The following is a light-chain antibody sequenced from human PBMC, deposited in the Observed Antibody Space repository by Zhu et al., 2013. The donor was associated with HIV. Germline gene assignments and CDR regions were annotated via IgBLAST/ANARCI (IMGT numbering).Light chain of an antibody. CDR1: QAISSNY. CDR2: GAS. V-gene: IGKV3-20*01. CDR3: QQYGSSPRT. J-gene: IGKJ1*01. Sequence: EIVLTQSPGTLSLSPGERVTLSCRASQAISSNYFAWYQQKPGQAPRLLIHGASSRATGIPDRFSGSGSGTDFTLTISRLEPEDLAVYYCQQYGSSPRTFGQGTKVEIK.